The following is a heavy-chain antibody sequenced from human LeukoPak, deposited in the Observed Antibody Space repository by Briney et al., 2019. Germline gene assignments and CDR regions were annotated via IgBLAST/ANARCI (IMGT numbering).Heavy chain of an antibody. V-gene: IGHV3-7*01. Sequence: GGSLRLSCAASGFTCSNYWMSWVRQAPGKGLEWVANIKQDGSEKYYVDSVKGRFTISRDNAKNSLYLQMNSLRSEDTALYYCARDQFSTGHYYYMDLWGKGTTVTVSS. CDR2: IKQDGSEK. D-gene: IGHD3-3*01. CDR1: GFTCSNYW. CDR3: ARDQFSTGHYYYMDL. J-gene: IGHJ6*03.